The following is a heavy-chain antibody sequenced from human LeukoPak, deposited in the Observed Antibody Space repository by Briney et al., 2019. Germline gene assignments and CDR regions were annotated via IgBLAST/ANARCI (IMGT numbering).Heavy chain of an antibody. D-gene: IGHD2-2*01. CDR2: IAYDGSNT. CDR1: GFTSSTYA. V-gene: IGHV3-33*03. Sequence: GGSLRLSCTVSGFTSSTYAMHWVRQAPGKGLEWVAVIAYDGSNTYYLDSVKGRFTISRDNSENTLYLQMNSLRAEDTAVYYCAKDIGSTSLYNWFDPWGQGTLVTVSS. CDR3: AKDIGSTSLYNWFDP. J-gene: IGHJ5*02.